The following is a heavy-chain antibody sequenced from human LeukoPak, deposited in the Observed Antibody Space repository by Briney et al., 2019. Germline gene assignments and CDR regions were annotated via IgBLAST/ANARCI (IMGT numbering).Heavy chain of an antibody. V-gene: IGHV3-30*04. CDR2: ISYDGSNK. CDR1: GFTFSSYA. J-gene: IGHJ3*02. Sequence: PGRSLRLSCAASGFTFSSYAMHWVRQAPGKGLEWVAVISYDGSNKYYADSVKGRFTISRDNSKNTLYLQKNSLRAEDTAVYYCARGRGVVISAFDIWGQGTMVTVSS. D-gene: IGHD3-22*01. CDR3: ARGRGVVISAFDI.